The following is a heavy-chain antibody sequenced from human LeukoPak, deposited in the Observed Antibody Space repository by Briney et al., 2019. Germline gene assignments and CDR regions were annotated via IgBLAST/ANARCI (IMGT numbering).Heavy chain of an antibody. V-gene: IGHV1-18*01. CDR2: ISGYNGYT. J-gene: IGHJ4*02. CDR3: ARDRSPRHYYDSSDYHGAADH. D-gene: IGHD3-22*01. Sequence: ASVKVSCKASGYTFTSYGFSWVRQAPGQGLEWMGWISGYNGYTKYAQKLQGRVTMTTDTTTSTAYMELRSLRSDDTAVYYCARDRSPRHYYDSSDYHGAADHWGQGTLVTVSS. CDR1: GYTFTSYG.